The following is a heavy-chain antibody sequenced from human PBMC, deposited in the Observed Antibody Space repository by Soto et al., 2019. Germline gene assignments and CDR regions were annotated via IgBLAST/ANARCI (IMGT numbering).Heavy chain of an antibody. CDR2: IYYSGST. J-gene: IGHJ5*02. CDR1: GGSISSGDYY. Sequence: SETLSLTCTVSGGSISSGDYYWSWIRQPPGKGLEWIGYIYYSGSTYYNPSLKSRVTISVDTSKNQFSLKLSSVTAADTAVYYCARAHEDYYDSSGYYYWFDTWGQGTLVTVSS. V-gene: IGHV4-30-4*01. CDR3: ARAHEDYYDSSGYYYWFDT. D-gene: IGHD3-22*01.